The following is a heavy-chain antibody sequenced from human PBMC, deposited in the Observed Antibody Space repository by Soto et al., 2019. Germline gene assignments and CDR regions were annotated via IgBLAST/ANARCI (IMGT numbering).Heavy chain of an antibody. V-gene: IGHV4-4*02. CDR3: ARGSTGAGARQYYFEY. Sequence: QVQLQESGPGLVKPSGTLSLTCAVSGGSISSDNWWSWVRQSPGKGLEWIGEMYHTGTTNYNPSLESRVIISVDKSKNLFSLELSSVTAADTALYYCARGSTGAGARQYYFEYWGQGALVTVSS. J-gene: IGHJ4*02. D-gene: IGHD2-2*01. CDR2: MYHTGTT. CDR1: GGSISSDNW.